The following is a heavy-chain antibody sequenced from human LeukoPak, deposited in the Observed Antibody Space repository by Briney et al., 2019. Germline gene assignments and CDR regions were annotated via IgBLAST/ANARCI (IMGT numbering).Heavy chain of an antibody. J-gene: IGHJ4*02. CDR3: ARAWVTGIAVAIDY. CDR2: FDPEDGET. CDR1: GYTFTELS. Sequence: ASVKVSCKVSGYTFTELSMNWVRQAPGKGLEWMGGFDPEDGETLYAQKFQGRVTMTEDTSTDTAYMELSSLRSEDMAVYYCARAWVTGIAVAIDYWGQGTLVTVSS. V-gene: IGHV1-24*01. D-gene: IGHD6-19*01.